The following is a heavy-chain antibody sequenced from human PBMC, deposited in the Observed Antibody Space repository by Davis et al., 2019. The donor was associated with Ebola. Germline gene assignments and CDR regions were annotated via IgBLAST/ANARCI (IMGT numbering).Heavy chain of an antibody. D-gene: IGHD1-26*01. J-gene: IGHJ6*02. CDR1: GDSLSIGNYY. CDR3: ARGDSGLLDGLDV. CDR2: IFYGGST. Sequence: MPSETLSLTCTVSGDSLSIGNYYWGWIRQPPGKGLEWIAYIFYGGSTFYNPSVKSRLTVSVETSKNQFSLRLISVTAADTAVYYCARGDSGLLDGLDVWGQGTTVIVSS. V-gene: IGHV4-30-4*01.